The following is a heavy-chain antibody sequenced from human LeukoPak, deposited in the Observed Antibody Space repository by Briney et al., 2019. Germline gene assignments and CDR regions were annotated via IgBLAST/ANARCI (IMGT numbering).Heavy chain of an antibody. J-gene: IGHJ4*02. CDR3: ARGTIGPGEAFDY. Sequence: ASVKVSCKASGGTFSSYAISWVRQAPGQGLEWMGRIIPIFGTANYAQTFQGRVTITTDESTSTAYMELSSLRSEDTAVYYCARGTIGPGEAFDYWGQGTLVTVSS. CDR1: GGTFSSYA. D-gene: IGHD7-27*01. CDR2: IIPIFGTA. V-gene: IGHV1-69*05.